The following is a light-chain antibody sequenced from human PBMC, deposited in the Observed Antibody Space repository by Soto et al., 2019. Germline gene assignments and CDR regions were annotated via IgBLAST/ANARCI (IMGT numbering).Light chain of an antibody. V-gene: IGKV1-39*01. J-gene: IGKJ3*01. CDR2: AAS. CDR1: QSTSSH. CDR3: QQTYSTPFT. Sequence: DIPMTQSPSSLSASVGDRVTIACRASQSTSSHLSWYQQKPGKPPKLLIYAASFLQSGVPSRFSGSGSETDFTLTISNLQPEDFATYYCQQTYSTPFTFGPGTKVDIK.